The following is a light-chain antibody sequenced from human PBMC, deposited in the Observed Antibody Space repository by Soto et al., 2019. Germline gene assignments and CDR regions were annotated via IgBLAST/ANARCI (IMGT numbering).Light chain of an antibody. CDR2: RNN. CDR1: SSNIGSNY. V-gene: IGLV1-47*01. Sequence: VLTQPPSASGTPGQRVTISCSGSSSNIGSNYLYWYQQFTGAAPKLLIYRNNQRPSGVPDRFSGSKSGTSASLAISGLRSEDEADYYCATWDDVLSGVVFGGGTQLTVL. CDR3: ATWDDVLSGVV. J-gene: IGLJ2*01.